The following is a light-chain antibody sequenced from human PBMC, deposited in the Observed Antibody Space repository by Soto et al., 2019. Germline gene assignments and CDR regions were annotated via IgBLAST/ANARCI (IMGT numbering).Light chain of an antibody. Sequence: DIQMTQSPSSLSASVGDRVTITCRASQNIRSYLHWYQQKPGEAPKLLIYAASSLQSGVPSRFSGSGSGTEFTLTISSLQPDDFATYYCQHYNSYSEAFGQGTKVDIK. CDR3: QHYNSYSEA. J-gene: IGKJ1*01. V-gene: IGKV1-17*01. CDR2: AAS. CDR1: QNIRSY.